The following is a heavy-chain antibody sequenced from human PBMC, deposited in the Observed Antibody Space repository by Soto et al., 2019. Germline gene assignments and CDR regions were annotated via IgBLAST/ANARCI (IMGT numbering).Heavy chain of an antibody. D-gene: IGHD1-1*01. CDR1: GGSFSGFY. V-gene: IGHV4-34*01. J-gene: IGHJ6*02. CDR2: INDSGTT. Sequence: SETLSLTCAIYGGSFSGFYWSWIRQPPGKGLEWIGEINDSGTTNYNPSLKSRVTISADTSKTHFSLRLTSVPAADTAVYYSSTETSQHVSAPDVIDVLGQGTTGTV. CDR3: STETSQHVSAPDVIDV.